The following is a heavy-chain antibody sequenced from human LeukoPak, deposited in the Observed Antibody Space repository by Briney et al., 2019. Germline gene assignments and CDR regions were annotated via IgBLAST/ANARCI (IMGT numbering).Heavy chain of an antibody. Sequence: SETLSLTCTVSGGSISSGGYYWSWIRQPPGKGLEWIGEINHSGSTNYNPSLKSRVTISVDTSKNQFSLKLSSVTAADTAVYYCARKGSIAENWFDPWGQGTLVTVSS. CDR2: INHSGST. J-gene: IGHJ5*02. V-gene: IGHV4-39*07. CDR3: ARKGSIAENWFDP. D-gene: IGHD6-6*01. CDR1: GGSISSGGYY.